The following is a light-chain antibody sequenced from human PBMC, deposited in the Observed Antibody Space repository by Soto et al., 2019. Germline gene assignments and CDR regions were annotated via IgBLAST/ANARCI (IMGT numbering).Light chain of an antibody. V-gene: IGKV1-39*01. J-gene: IGKJ2*01. CDR1: QSVSSY. CDR2: AAS. Sequence: DIQMTQSPSSLSASVGDRVTITCRTSQSVSSYLNWYQQKPGKAPNLLIFAASSLQSGVPSRFSGSGSGTDFTLTVNTLQPEDFATYYCQQSYTHPHTFGQGTKLEIK. CDR3: QQSYTHPHT.